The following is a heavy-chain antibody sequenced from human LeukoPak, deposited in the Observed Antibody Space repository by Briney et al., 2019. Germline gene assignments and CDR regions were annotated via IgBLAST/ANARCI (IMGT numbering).Heavy chain of an antibody. Sequence: ASVKVSCKASGYTFTGYYMHWVRQAPGQGLEWMGRINPNSGGTSYAQKFQGRVTMTRDTSISTAYMELSRLRSDDTAVYYSARGSRGRWLQFTYFDYWGQGTLVTVSS. CDR3: ARGSRGRWLQFTYFDY. V-gene: IGHV1-2*06. D-gene: IGHD5-24*01. CDR2: INPNSGGT. J-gene: IGHJ4*02. CDR1: GYTFTGYY.